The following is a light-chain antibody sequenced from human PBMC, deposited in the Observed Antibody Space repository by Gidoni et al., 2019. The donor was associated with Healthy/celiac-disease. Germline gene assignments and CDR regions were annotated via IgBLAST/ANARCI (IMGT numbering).Light chain of an antibody. V-gene: IGKV2-28*01. CDR2: LGS. J-gene: IGKJ4*01. Sequence: DFAMTQSPLSLPVTPGEPASISCRSSQSLLHSNGYNYLDWYLQKPGQSPQLLIYLGSNRASGVPDRFSGSGSGTDFTLKISRVEAEDVGVYYCMQALQTPLTFGGGTKVEIK. CDR3: MQALQTPLT. CDR1: QSLLHSNGYNY.